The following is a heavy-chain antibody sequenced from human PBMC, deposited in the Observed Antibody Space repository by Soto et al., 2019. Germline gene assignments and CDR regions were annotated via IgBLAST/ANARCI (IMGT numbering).Heavy chain of an antibody. CDR1: GFAFSQYG. J-gene: IGHJ4*02. D-gene: IGHD6-19*01. CDR3: AKDVESGWYEAFDY. CDR2: IRSFDYRT. V-gene: IGHV3-23*01. Sequence: GGSLRLSCTASGFAFSQYGMSWVRQAPGKGLEWVSSIRSFDYRTNYADSVKGRFTISRDNSKSTLSLQMNSLRAEDTAVYYCAKDVESGWYEAFDYWGPGTLVTVS.